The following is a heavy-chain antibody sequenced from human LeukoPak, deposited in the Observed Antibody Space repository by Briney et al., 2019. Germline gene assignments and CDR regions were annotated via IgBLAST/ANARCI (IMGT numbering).Heavy chain of an antibody. CDR1: GGSISSYY. CDR2: IYTSGST. CDR3: ATLGYCSSTSCYSADY. J-gene: IGHJ4*02. V-gene: IGHV4-4*07. Sequence: KPSETLSLTCTVSGGSISSYYWSWIRQPARKGLEWIGRIYTSGSTNYNPSLKSRVTMSVDTSKNQFSLKLSSVTAADTAVYYCATLGYCSSTSCYSADYWGQGTLVTVSS. D-gene: IGHD2-2*03.